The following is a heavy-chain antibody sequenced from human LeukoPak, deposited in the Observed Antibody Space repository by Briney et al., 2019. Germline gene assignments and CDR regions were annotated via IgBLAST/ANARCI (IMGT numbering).Heavy chain of an antibody. J-gene: IGHJ2*01. Sequence: IPSETLSLTCTVSGYSIGIGYYWGWIRQPPGKGLEWIGYIYYSGSTNYNPSLKSRVTISVDTSKNQFSLKLSSVTAADTAVYYCARVVGGDYLPDWYFDLWGRGTLVTVSS. CDR1: GYSIGIGYY. CDR3: ARVVGGDYLPDWYFDL. CDR2: IYYSGST. D-gene: IGHD4-17*01. V-gene: IGHV4-59*01.